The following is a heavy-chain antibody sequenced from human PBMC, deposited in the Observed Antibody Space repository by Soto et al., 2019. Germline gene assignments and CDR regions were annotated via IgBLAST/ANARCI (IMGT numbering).Heavy chain of an antibody. D-gene: IGHD3-22*01. J-gene: IGHJ4*02. V-gene: IGHV3-23*01. CDR3: ATSIPFEYYYDSSGYYYAY. CDR1: GFTFSSYA. CDR2: ISGSGGST. Sequence: GGSLILSCAASGFTFSSYAMSRVRQAPGKGLEWVSAISGSGGSTYYADSVRGRFTISRDNSKNTLYLQMNSLRAEDTAVYYCATSIPFEYYYDSSGYYYAYWGQGNLVTVSS.